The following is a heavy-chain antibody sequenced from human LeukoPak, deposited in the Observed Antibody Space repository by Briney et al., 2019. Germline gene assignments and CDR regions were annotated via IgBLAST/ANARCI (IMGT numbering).Heavy chain of an antibody. J-gene: IGHJ4*02. D-gene: IGHD1-20*01. CDR3: VRERAYNWNDAGGFDY. CDR1: GFIFSRDS. Sequence: PGGSLRLSCAASGFIFSRDSMNWVRQAPGRGLEWISYISRDSDIRYYADSVRGRFHISRDNARNSLYLQMNSLRADDTAMYYCVRERAYNWNDAGGFDYWGQGTLVTVSS. V-gene: IGHV3-48*01. CDR2: ISRDSDIR.